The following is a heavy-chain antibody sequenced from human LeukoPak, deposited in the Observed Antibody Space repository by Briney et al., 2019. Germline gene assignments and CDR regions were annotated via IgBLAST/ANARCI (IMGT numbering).Heavy chain of an antibody. V-gene: IGHV4-34*01. D-gene: IGHD5-24*01. J-gene: IGHJ4*02. CDR1: VGSFCVYY. CDR3: ARGLIDGYNSHSLDY. CDR2: SIRSGDT. Sequence: SETPSLTCAVCVGSFCVYYAWGMREPRRGGGGCGFESIRSGDTIYNRSLKSRVIISLDTSKNQFSLKVRCVTAEDTAVYFCARGLIDGYNSHSLDYWGQGTLVTVSS.